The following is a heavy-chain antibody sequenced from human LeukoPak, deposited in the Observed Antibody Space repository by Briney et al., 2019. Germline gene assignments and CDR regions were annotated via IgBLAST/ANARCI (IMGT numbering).Heavy chain of an antibody. CDR2: INPNSGGT. J-gene: IGHJ4*02. Sequence: ASVKLSCKASGYTFTGYYMHWVRQAPGQGLEWMGWINPNSGGTNYAQKFQCRLTMTRDTSISTAYMELSRLRSDDTAVYYCARRIAAAGMYYFDYWGQETRDTVSS. V-gene: IGHV1-2*02. CDR1: GYTFTGYY. CDR3: ARRIAAAGMYYFDY. D-gene: IGHD6-13*01.